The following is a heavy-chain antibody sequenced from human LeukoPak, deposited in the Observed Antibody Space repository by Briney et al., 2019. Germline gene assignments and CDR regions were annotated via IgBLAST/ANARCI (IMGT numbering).Heavy chain of an antibody. Sequence: SGPSLVKPPQTLTLTCTFSGFSLSTSGMCVSWIRQPPGKALEPLARIDWDDDKYYSTSLKTRLTISKDTSKNQVVLTMTNMDPVDTATYYCARIRGSRYYFDYWGQGTLVTVSS. CDR3: ARIRGSRYYFDY. V-gene: IGHV2-70*11. J-gene: IGHJ4*02. D-gene: IGHD6-13*01. CDR2: IDWDDDK. CDR1: GFSLSTSGMC.